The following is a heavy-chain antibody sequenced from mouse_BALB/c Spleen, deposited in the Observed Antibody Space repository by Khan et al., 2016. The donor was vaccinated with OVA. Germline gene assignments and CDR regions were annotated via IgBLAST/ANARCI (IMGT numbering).Heavy chain of an antibody. V-gene: IGHV5-6-5*01. CDR1: GFTFSRYP. D-gene: IGHD1-1*01. CDR3: ARVNGSSGVDY. CDR2: IGSGGST. Sequence: EVKLVESGGGLVKPGGSLKLSCAASGFTFSRYPMSWVRQTPEKRLEWVASIGSGGSTYHPDSVKGRFTISRDNARNILFLQMSSLRPEDTAMYFCARVNGSSGVDYWGQGTSLTVSS. J-gene: IGHJ2*02.